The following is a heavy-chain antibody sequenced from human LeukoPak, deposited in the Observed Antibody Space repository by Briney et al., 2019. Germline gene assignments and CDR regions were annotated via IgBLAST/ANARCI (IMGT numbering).Heavy chain of an antibody. CDR1: GFTFSSYS. CDR3: ASPPRDGYCSGGSCYSFDY. Sequence: GGSLRLSCAASGFTFSSYSMNWVRQAPGKGLEWVSSISSSSSYIYYADSVKGRFTISRDNAKNTLYLQMNSLRAEDTAVYYCASPPRDGYCSGGSCYSFDYWGQGTLVTVSS. J-gene: IGHJ4*02. V-gene: IGHV3-21*01. D-gene: IGHD2-15*01. CDR2: ISSSSSYI.